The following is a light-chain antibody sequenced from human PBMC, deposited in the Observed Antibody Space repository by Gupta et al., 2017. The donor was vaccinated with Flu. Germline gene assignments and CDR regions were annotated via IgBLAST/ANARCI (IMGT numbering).Light chain of an antibody. J-gene: IGLJ3*02. Sequence: GSELGTYNFVSWYQQHPGKAPKLMIYDVNNRPSGVSNRFSGSKSGNTASLTISGLQAEDVADYYCSSYTTRSTLFGGGTKLTVL. CDR3: SSYTTRSTL. CDR2: DVN. CDR1: GSELGTYNF. V-gene: IGLV2-14*04.